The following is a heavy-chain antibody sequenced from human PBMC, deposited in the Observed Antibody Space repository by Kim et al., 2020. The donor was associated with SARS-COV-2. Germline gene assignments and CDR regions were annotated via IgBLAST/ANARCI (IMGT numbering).Heavy chain of an antibody. CDR2: MYYSGRT. CDR3: ARQPSLWFGDDNDC. D-gene: IGHD3-10*01. J-gene: IGHJ4*02. V-gene: IGHV4-39*01. CDR1: GGSISSGRYY. Sequence: SETLSLTCTVSGGSISSGRYYWGWVRQPPGKGLEWIATMYYSGRTYYNPSLESRVTLSVDTSKNGVSLKLTSVTAADTAVYYCARQPSLWFGDDNDCWGQGTLVTVSS.